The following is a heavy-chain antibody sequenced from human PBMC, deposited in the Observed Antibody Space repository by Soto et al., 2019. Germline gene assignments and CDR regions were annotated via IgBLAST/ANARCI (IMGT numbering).Heavy chain of an antibody. CDR1: GGSISSGGYY. CDR2: IYYSGST. D-gene: IGHD2-2*02. V-gene: IGHV4-31*03. CDR3: ARDRGRGYCSSTICYRPTYYYYGMDV. J-gene: IGHJ6*02. Sequence: KTSETLSLTCTVSGGSISSGGYYWSWIRQHPGKGLEWIGYIYYSGSTYYNPSLKSRVTISVDTSKNQFSLKLSSVTAADTAVYYCARDRGRGYCSSTICYRPTYYYYGMDVWGQGTTVTVSS.